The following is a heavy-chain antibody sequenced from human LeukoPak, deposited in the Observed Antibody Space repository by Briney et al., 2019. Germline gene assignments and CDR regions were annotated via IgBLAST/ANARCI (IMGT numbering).Heavy chain of an antibody. Sequence: PGGSLRLSCAASGFTFSSYAVNWVRQAPGKGLEWVSAISGSGDSTYYADSVKGRFTISRDNSKNTLYLQMNSLRAEDTAVYSCAEVALLGYCSSSTCPLDYWGQGTLVTVSS. CDR2: ISGSGDST. J-gene: IGHJ4*02. CDR1: GFTFSSYA. V-gene: IGHV3-23*01. D-gene: IGHD2-2*01. CDR3: AEVALLGYCSSSTCPLDY.